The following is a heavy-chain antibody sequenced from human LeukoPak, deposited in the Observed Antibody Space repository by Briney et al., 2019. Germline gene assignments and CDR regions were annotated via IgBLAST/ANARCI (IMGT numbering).Heavy chain of an antibody. CDR3: ALTSESFEDY. V-gene: IGHV4-39*01. D-gene: IGHD3-9*01. J-gene: IGHJ4*02. Sequence: PSETLSLTCTVSGGSISSSSYYWGWIRQPPGKGLEWIGNIYYSGNTYYNPSLKSRVTISVDTSKNQFSLKMSSVTAADTAVYYCALTSESFEDYWGQGTLVTVSS. CDR1: GGSISSSSYY. CDR2: IYYSGNT.